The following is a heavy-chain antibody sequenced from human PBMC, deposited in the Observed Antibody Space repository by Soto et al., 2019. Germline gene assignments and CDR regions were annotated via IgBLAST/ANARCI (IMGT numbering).Heavy chain of an antibody. Sequence: EVQLVESGGGLVKPGGSLRLSCAASGFTFDNAWITWVRQAPGTGLEWVGRIKSKTEGETTDYAAPVKARFAISRDDSKNTLFLQMNSLKTEDTAVYYCTTWGGHSLFDYWGQGTLVTVSS. D-gene: IGHD3-16*01. CDR1: GFTFDNAW. J-gene: IGHJ4*02. CDR3: TTWGGHSLFDY. V-gene: IGHV3-15*01. CDR2: IKSKTEGETT.